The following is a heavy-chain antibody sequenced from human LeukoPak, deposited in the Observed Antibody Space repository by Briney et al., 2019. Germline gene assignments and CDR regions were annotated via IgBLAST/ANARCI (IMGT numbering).Heavy chain of an antibody. CDR2: IWYDGSNK. V-gene: IGHV3-33*01. J-gene: IGHJ4*02. CDR3: ARGPSYYDILTGYSAFDY. D-gene: IGHD3-9*01. Sequence: PGGSLRLSCAASGFTFSSYGMHWVRQAPGEGLEWVAVIWYDGSNKYYADSVKGRFTISRDNSKNTLYLQMNSLRAEDTAVYYCARGPSYYDILTGYSAFDYWGQGTLVTVSS. CDR1: GFTFSSYG.